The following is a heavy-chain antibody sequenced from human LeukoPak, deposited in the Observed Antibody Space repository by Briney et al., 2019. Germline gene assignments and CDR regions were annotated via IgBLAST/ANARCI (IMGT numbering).Heavy chain of an antibody. CDR1: GGSISSSSYY. CDR3: ARHQRDYYVSSAYLDY. Sequence: SETLSLTCTVSGGSISSSSYYWGWIRQPPGKGLEWIGSIYYSGSTYYNPSLKSRVTISVDTSKNQFSLKLSSVTAADTAVYYCARHQRDYYVSSAYLDYWSQGTLVTVSS. D-gene: IGHD3-22*01. V-gene: IGHV4-39*01. CDR2: IYYSGST. J-gene: IGHJ4*02.